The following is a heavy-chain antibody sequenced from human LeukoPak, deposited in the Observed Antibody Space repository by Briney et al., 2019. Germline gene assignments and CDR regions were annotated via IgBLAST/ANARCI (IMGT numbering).Heavy chain of an antibody. CDR1: GYSFTSYG. CDR2: ISAYNGNT. J-gene: IGHJ4*02. CDR3: ARGTGYSGYDLAPY. Sequence: GESLKISCKGSGYSFTSYGISWVRQAPGQGLEWMGWISAYNGNTNYAQKLQGRVTMTTDTSTSTAYMELRSLRSDDTAVYYCARGTGYSGYDLAPYWGQGTLVTVSS. D-gene: IGHD5-12*01. V-gene: IGHV1-18*01.